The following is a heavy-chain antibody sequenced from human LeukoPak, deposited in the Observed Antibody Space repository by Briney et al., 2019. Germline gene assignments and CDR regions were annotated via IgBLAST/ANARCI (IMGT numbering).Heavy chain of an antibody. V-gene: IGHV1-2*06. D-gene: IGHD3-22*01. Sequence: SVKVSCKASGYAFTGYYMHWVRQAPGQGLEWMGRINPNSGGTNYAQKFQGRVTMTRGTSIKTAYMDLSRLRSDDTAVYYCARGRNSVYYFNVVAPYYFDYWGQGTLVTVSS. J-gene: IGHJ4*02. CDR2: INPNSGGT. CDR1: GYAFTGYY. CDR3: ARGRNSVYYFNVVAPYYFDY.